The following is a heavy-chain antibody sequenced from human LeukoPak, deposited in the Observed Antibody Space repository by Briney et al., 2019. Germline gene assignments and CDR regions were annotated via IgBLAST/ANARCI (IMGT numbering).Heavy chain of an antibody. J-gene: IGHJ6*03. D-gene: IGHD3-10*01. V-gene: IGHV3-23*01. CDR3: AKNEGSGLVYYYMGV. CDR2: IGDNADRK. CDR1: GFIFSNYG. Sequence: GGSLRLSCAASGFIFSNYGMTWVRQAPGKGLEWVSTIGDNADRKFYAASVKGRFTISRDNSKNTLYLQMNSLRAEDTAIYYCAKNEGSGLVYYYMGVWGKGTTVTISS.